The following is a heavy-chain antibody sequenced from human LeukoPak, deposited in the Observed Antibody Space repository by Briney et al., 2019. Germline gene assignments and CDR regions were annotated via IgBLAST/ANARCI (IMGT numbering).Heavy chain of an antibody. Sequence: TGGSLRLSCAASGFTLSSYDMHWVRQATGKGLEWVSSIGTAGDTYYPDSVKGRFTISRDNAKNYLYLQMNSLRAEDTAVYYCARDECSGGSCYYWFDPWGQGTLVTVSS. CDR3: ARDECSGGSCYYWFDP. CDR1: GFTLSSYD. D-gene: IGHD2-15*01. V-gene: IGHV3-13*01. J-gene: IGHJ5*02. CDR2: IGTAGDT.